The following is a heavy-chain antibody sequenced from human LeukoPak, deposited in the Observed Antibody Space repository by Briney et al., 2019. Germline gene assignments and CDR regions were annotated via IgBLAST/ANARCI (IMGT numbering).Heavy chain of an antibody. CDR3: AVHQTTVVPGVGAFDI. V-gene: IGHV1-18*01. CDR1: GYTFTSYG. D-gene: IGHD4-23*01. J-gene: IGHJ3*02. Sequence: ASVKVSCKASGYTFTSYGISWVRQAPGQGLEWMGWISAYNGNTNYAQKLQGRVTMTTDTSTSTAYMELRSLRSDDTAVYYCAVHQTTVVPGVGAFDIWGQGTMVTVSS. CDR2: ISAYNGNT.